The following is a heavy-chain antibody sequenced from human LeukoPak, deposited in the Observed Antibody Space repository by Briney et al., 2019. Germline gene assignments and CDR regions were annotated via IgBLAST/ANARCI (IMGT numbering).Heavy chain of an antibody. CDR3: ARERGEFGGSYFLDY. CDR1: GGTFSSYA. D-gene: IGHD1-26*01. V-gene: IGHV1-69*05. CDR2: IIPIIGTA. J-gene: IGHJ4*02. Sequence: SVKVSCKASGGTFSSYAISWVRQAPGQGLEWMGGIIPIIGTANNAQKFQGRVTITRDTSASIVYMELSSLRSEDMAFYYCARERGEFGGSYFLDYWGQGTLVTVSS.